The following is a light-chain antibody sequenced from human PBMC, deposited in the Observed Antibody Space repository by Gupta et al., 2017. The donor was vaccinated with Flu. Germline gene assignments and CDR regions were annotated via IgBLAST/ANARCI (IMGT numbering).Light chain of an antibody. CDR3: SSYTSSSTLV. V-gene: IGLV2-14*04. CDR2: DVS. CDR1: SSDVGGYNL. J-gene: IGLJ2*01. Sequence: SITISCTGTSSDVGGYNLVSWYQQHPGKAPKLMIYDVSNRPSGVSNRFSGSKSGNTASLTISGLQAEDEADYYCSSYTSSSTLVFGGGTKLTVL.